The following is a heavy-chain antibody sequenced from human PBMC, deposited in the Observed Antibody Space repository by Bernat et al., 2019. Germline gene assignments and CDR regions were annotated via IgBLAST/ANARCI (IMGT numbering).Heavy chain of an antibody. D-gene: IGHD1-14*01. Sequence: QVQLVESGGGVVQPGRSLRLSCAASGFTFSTYGMHWVRQAPGKGLEWVAVIWYDGSNKYYADSVKGRFTISRDNSKNTLYLQMNSLRAEDTAVYYCAGDFLKGNPLDYWGQGTLVTVSS. CDR3: AGDFLKGNPLDY. J-gene: IGHJ4*02. CDR2: IWYDGSNK. V-gene: IGHV3-33*01. CDR1: GFTFSTYG.